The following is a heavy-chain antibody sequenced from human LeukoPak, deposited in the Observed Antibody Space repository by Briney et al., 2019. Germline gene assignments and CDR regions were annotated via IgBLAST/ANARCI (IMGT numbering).Heavy chain of an antibody. CDR3: ARGLLWFGTPRALIDY. Sequence: ASVKVSCTASGYTFTGYYMHWVRQAPGQGLEWMGWINPNSGGTNYAQKFQGRVTMTRDTSISTAYMELSRLRSDDTAVYYCARGLLWFGTPRALIDYWGQGTLVTVSS. J-gene: IGHJ4*02. CDR2: INPNSGGT. V-gene: IGHV1-2*02. D-gene: IGHD3-10*01. CDR1: GYTFTGYY.